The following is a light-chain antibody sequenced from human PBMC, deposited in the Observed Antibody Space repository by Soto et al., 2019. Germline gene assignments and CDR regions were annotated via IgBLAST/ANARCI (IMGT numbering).Light chain of an antibody. CDR3: TSYTSSSTYV. Sequence: QSALTQPASVSGSPGQSIAISCTGTSSDVGYSNYVSWYQQLPGKAPKLMIYDVSDRPSGVSNRFSGSKSGNTASLTISGLQAEDEADYYCTSYTSSSTYVFGTGTKLTVL. CDR1: SSDVGYSNY. V-gene: IGLV2-14*01. J-gene: IGLJ1*01. CDR2: DVS.